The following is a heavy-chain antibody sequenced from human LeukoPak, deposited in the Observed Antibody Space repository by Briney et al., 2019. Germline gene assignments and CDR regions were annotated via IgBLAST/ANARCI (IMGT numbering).Heavy chain of an antibody. Sequence: ASVKVSCKASGGTFGSYAISWVRQAPGQGLEWMGRIIPIFGTANYAQKFQGRVTITTDESTSTAYMELSSLRSEDTAVYYCARIAVAGPAGYWGQGTLVTVSS. CDR1: GGTFGSYA. J-gene: IGHJ4*02. CDR3: ARIAVAGPAGY. V-gene: IGHV1-69*05. CDR2: IIPIFGTA. D-gene: IGHD6-19*01.